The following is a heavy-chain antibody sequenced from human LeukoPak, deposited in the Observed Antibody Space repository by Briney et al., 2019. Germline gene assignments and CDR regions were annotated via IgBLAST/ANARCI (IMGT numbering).Heavy chain of an antibody. Sequence: MASETLSLTCAVYGGSFSGYYWSWIRQPPGKGREWIGEINHSGSTNYNPSLKSRVTISVDTSKNQFSLKLSSVTAADTAVYYCARGGISGSSWYRVRYFDYWGQGTLVTVSS. CDR2: INHSGST. D-gene: IGHD6-13*01. J-gene: IGHJ4*02. CDR3: ARGGISGSSWYRVRYFDY. V-gene: IGHV4-34*01. CDR1: GGSFSGYY.